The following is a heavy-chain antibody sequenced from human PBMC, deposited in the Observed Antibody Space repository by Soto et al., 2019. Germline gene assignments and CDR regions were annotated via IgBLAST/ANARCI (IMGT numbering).Heavy chain of an antibody. CDR2: IYYSGST. Sequence: SETLSLTCTVSGGSISSYYWSWIRQPPGKGLEWIGYIYYSGSTNYNPSLKSRVTISVDTSKNQFSLKLSSVTAADTAVYYCARAGYSRKRNWFDPWGQGTLVTVSS. V-gene: IGHV4-59*01. CDR1: GGSISSYY. CDR3: ARAGYSRKRNWFDP. D-gene: IGHD6-13*01. J-gene: IGHJ5*02.